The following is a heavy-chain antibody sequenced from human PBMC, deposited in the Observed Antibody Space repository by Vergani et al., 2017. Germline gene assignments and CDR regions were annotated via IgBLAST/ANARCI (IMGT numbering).Heavy chain of an antibody. CDR3: ASNTVDFWSGYQLYLPTRYYYMDV. CDR2: IHYSENT. Sequence: QVQLQESGPGLVKSSETLSLTCSVSFDSIRNLYCNWIRQPPGKGLEWIGSIHYSENTNYNPSLKTRVTISVDTSKNQFSLTLTSVTAADTAVYYCASNTVDFWSGYQLYLPTRYYYMDVWGKGTTVTVSS. J-gene: IGHJ6*03. CDR1: FDSIRNLY. D-gene: IGHD3-3*01. V-gene: IGHV4-59*11.